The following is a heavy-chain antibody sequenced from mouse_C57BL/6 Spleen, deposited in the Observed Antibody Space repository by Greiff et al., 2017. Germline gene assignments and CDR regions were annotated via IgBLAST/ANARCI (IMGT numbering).Heavy chain of an antibody. J-gene: IGHJ2*01. CDR2: IDPETGGT. V-gene: IGHV1-15*01. CDR3: TRWEVTTYYFDY. D-gene: IGHD2-5*01. CDR1: GYTFTDYE. Sequence: VKLQESGAELVRPGASVTLSCKASGYTFTDYEMHWVKQTPGHGLEWIGAIDPETGGTAYNQKFKGKAILTADKSSSTSYVELRSLTSEDSAVYYCTRWEVTTYYFDYWGQGTTLTVSS.